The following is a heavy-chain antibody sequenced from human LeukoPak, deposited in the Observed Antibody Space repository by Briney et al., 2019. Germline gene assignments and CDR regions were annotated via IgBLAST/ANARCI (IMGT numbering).Heavy chain of an antibody. J-gene: IGHJ6*03. CDR1: GYTFTSYD. V-gene: IGHV1-8*01. D-gene: IGHD3-10*01. CDR2: MNPNSGNT. Sequence: ASVSVSCKASGYTFTSYDINWVRQATGQGLEWMGWMNPNSGNTGYAQKFQGRVTMTRNTSISTAYMELSSLRSEDTAVYCCARLWLVRGVIGIKYYYYMDVWGKGTTVTVSS. CDR3: ARLWLVRGVIGIKYYYYMDV.